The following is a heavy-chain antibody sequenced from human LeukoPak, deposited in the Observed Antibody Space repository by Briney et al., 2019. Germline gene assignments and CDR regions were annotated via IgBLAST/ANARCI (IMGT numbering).Heavy chain of an antibody. J-gene: IGHJ3*02. V-gene: IGHV4-59*01. CDR1: GGSISSYY. D-gene: IGHD2/OR15-2a*01. CDR3: ARSLKSNSRDAFDI. Sequence: SETLSLTCTVSGGSISSYYWSWIRQPPGKGLEWIGQMYYIGSAKYNPSLKSRATTSVDTSKNQFSLKLTSVTAADTALYYCARSLKSNSRDAFDIWGQGTMVTVSS. CDR2: MYYIGSA.